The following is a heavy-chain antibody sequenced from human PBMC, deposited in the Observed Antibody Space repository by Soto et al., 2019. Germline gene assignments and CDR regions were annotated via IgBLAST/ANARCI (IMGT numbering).Heavy chain of an antibody. J-gene: IGHJ4*02. V-gene: IGHV3-15*07. D-gene: IGHD4-17*01. CDR1: GFTFSNAW. Sequence: EVQLVESGGGLVKPGGSLRLSCAVSGFTFSNAWMNWVRQAPGKGLEWVGRIRSETDGGTTDYPAPVKGRFSISRDDSKNTLYLQMNSLQTEDTAVYYCTTIPNDYGDYQTIDNWGQGTLVTVSS. CDR2: IRSETDGGTT. CDR3: TTIPNDYGDYQTIDN.